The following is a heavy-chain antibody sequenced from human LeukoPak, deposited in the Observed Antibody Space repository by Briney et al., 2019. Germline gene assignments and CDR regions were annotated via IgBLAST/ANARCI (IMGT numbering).Heavy chain of an antibody. D-gene: IGHD1-26*01. Sequence: GGSLRLSCAASGFSFKAYEMNWVRQAPGKGLEWVSYISSSSVTIYYADSVRGRFTVSRDNAKNSLHLHLDSLRVEDTAVYYCTRVDMGAADYWGQGTLVTVSS. CDR1: GFSFKAYE. CDR3: TRVDMGAADY. J-gene: IGHJ4*02. V-gene: IGHV3-48*03. CDR2: ISSSSVTI.